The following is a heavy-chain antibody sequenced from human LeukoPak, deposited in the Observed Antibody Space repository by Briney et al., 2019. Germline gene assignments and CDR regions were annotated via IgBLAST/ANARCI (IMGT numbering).Heavy chain of an antibody. CDR1: GCSISSSTYY. Sequence: SETLSLTCTASGCSISSSTYYWGWIRQPPGKGLEWIVTIYYSGSIYYDPSLKSRVTISIDPSKHQFSLKLTSVTAADTAVYYCARQFENTIFAVVSRWFDPWGQGVLVTVSS. CDR2: IYYSGSI. V-gene: IGHV4-39*07. CDR3: ARQFENTIFAVVSRWFDP. J-gene: IGHJ5*02. D-gene: IGHD3-3*01.